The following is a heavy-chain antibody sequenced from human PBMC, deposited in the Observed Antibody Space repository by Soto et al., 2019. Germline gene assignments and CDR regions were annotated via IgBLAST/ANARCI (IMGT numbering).Heavy chain of an antibody. CDR1: GGSISSGDYY. CDR3: ASRRGYSGYDRAFDY. CDR2: IYYSGST. J-gene: IGHJ4*02. Sequence: SETLSLTCTVSGGSISSGDYYWSWIRQPPGEGLEWIGYIYYSGSTYYNPSLKSRVTISVDTSKNQFSLKLSSVTAADTAVYYCASRRGYSGYDRAFDYWGQGTLVTVSS. V-gene: IGHV4-30-4*01. D-gene: IGHD5-12*01.